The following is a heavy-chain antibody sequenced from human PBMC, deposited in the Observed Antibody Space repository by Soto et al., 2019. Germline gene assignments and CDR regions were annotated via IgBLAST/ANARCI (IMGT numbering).Heavy chain of an antibody. D-gene: IGHD1-20*01. CDR3: TRRYNWNDYYFDP. Sequence: KPSETLSLTCTVSGGSIRVQSYYWTWIRQTPEKGLEWVGSSYYSGTSYFNPALKGRVTISVDTSTNQFSLRLTSVTAADTAVYYCTRRYNWNDYYFDPWGQGTLVTVSS. J-gene: IGHJ5*02. V-gene: IGHV4-39*01. CDR1: GGSIRVQSYY. CDR2: SYYSGTS.